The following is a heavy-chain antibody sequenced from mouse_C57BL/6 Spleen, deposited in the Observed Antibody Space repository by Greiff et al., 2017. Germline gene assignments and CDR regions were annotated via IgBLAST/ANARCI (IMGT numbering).Heavy chain of an antibody. CDR2: INYDGSST. J-gene: IGHJ2*01. Sequence: EVMLVESEGGLVQPGSSMKLSCTASGFTFSDYYMAWVRQVPEKGLEWVANINYDGSSTYYLDSLKSRFIISRDNAKNILYLQMSSLKSEDTATYYCARDSQLGYFDYWGQGTTLTVSS. V-gene: IGHV5-16*01. CDR1: GFTFSDYY. CDR3: ARDSQLGYFDY. D-gene: IGHD2-12*01.